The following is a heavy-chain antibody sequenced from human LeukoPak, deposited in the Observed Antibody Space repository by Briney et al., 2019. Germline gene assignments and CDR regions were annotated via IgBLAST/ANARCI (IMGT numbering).Heavy chain of an antibody. D-gene: IGHD2-15*01. V-gene: IGHV3-53*01. CDR2: IYSGGST. CDR3: AREYCGGVSCYSGWFDP. J-gene: IGHJ5*02. CDR1: GFTVSSNY. Sequence: GGSLRLSCAASGFTVSSNYMSWVRQAPGKGLEWVSVIYSGGSTYYADSVKGRFTISRGNSKNMLYLQMNSLRAEDTAVYYCAREYCGGVSCYSGWFDPWGQGTLVTVSS.